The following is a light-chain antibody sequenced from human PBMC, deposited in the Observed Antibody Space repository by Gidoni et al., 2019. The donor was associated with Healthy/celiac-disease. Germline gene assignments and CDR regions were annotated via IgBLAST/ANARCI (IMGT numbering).Light chain of an antibody. Sequence: EFVLTQSPGTLSLSPGERATLSCRASTSVSSSYLAWYQQKPGQAPRLLIYCASSRATGIPDRFSGSGSGTDFTLTISRLEPEDFAVYYCQQYGSSPVTFGQGTKLEIK. V-gene: IGKV3-20*01. CDR3: QQYGSSPVT. J-gene: IGKJ2*01. CDR2: CAS. CDR1: TSVSSSY.